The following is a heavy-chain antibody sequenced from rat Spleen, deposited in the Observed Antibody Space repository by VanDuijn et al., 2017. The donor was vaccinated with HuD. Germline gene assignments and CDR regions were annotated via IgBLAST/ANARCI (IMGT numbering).Heavy chain of an antibody. Sequence: EVQLVESDGGLVQPGRSLKLSCAASGFTFSDFYMTWVRQAPTKGLEWVATISYDDKTTYYRDSVKGRFSISRDNAKRSLYLQMDSLRSEDTATYYCTIGYGGSLDYWGQGVMVTVSS. V-gene: IGHV5-20*01. D-gene: IGHD1-11*01. CDR2: ISYDDKTT. J-gene: IGHJ2*01. CDR1: GFTFSDFY. CDR3: TIGYGGSLDY.